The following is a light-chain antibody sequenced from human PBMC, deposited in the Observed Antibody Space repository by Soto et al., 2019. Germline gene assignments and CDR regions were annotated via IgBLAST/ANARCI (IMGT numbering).Light chain of an antibody. J-gene: IGKJ4*01. CDR3: QPYNSYPLY. Sequence: DIQMTQSPSTLSASVGDRVTITCRASQSISTWWAWYQQKPGKAPKLLIYQASNLEGGVPSRFSGSGSGTEFTITITSPQPDDVAPYYCQPYNSYPLYFGGGTTVEIK. CDR2: QAS. CDR1: QSISTW. V-gene: IGKV1-5*03.